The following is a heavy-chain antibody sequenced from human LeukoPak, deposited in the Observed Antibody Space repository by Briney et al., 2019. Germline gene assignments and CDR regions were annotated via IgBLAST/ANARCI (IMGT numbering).Heavy chain of an antibody. CDR3: ATGLDFLTWFDY. D-gene: IGHD3/OR15-3a*01. V-gene: IGHV1-24*01. Sequence: ASVKVSCKVSGYTLTELSMHWVRQAPGKGLEWMGGFDPEDGETIYAQKFQGRVTMTEDTSTDTAYMELSSLRSEDTAVYYCATGLDFLTWFDYWGQGTLVTVSS. CDR2: FDPEDGET. CDR1: GYTLTELS. J-gene: IGHJ4*02.